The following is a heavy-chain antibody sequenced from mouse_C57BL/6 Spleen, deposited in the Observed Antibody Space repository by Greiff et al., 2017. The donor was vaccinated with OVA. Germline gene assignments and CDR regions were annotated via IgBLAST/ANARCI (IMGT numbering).Heavy chain of an antibody. CDR2: IYPGSGNT. Sequence: QVQLQQSGPELVKPGASVKISCKASGYSFTSYYIHWVKQRPGQGLEWIGWIYPGSGNTKYNEKFKGQATLTADTSSSTAYMQLSSLTSEDSAVYYCARKVYGYGAMDYWGQGTSVTVSS. CDR1: GYSFTSYY. J-gene: IGHJ4*01. CDR3: ARKVYGYGAMDY. V-gene: IGHV1-66*01. D-gene: IGHD2-2*01.